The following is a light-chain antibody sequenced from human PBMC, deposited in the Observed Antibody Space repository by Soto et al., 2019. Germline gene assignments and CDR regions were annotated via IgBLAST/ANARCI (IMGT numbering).Light chain of an antibody. J-gene: IGKJ2*01. V-gene: IGKV3-11*01. Sequence: EIVLTQSPATLSLSPGERATLSCRASQSVSSYLAWYQQKPGQAPRLLIYDASNRATGIPARFSGSGSGTDFTLTISSLEPEYFAVYYCQQRSNWLPRTFGQGTKLEIK. CDR2: DAS. CDR3: QQRSNWLPRT. CDR1: QSVSSY.